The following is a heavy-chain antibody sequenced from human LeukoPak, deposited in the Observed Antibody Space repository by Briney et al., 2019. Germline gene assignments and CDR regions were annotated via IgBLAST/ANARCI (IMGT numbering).Heavy chain of an antibody. J-gene: IGHJ5*02. CDR2: ITISGHTK. Sequence: GGSLRLSCAASGFTFSSYWMSWVRQAPGKGLEWIADITISGHTKNYADSVKGRFSISRDNTRTSLYLQMHSLRVEDTGVYYCARGDPHADLWGQGTLVTVSS. V-gene: IGHV3-48*04. D-gene: IGHD5-24*01. CDR3: ARGDPHADL. CDR1: GFTFSSYW.